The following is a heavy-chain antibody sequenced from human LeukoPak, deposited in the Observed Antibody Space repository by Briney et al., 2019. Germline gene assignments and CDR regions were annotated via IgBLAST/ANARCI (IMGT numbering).Heavy chain of an antibody. Sequence: APETLSLTCAVYGGSFSGYYWSWIRQPPGKGLEWIGEINHSGSTNYNPSLKSRVTISVDTSKNQFSLKLSSVTAADTAVYYCARGGYYYDSSGYYYPGTFDYWGQGTLVTVSS. D-gene: IGHD3-22*01. J-gene: IGHJ4*02. CDR1: GGSFSGYY. CDR3: ARGGYYYDSSGYYYPGTFDY. CDR2: INHSGST. V-gene: IGHV4-34*01.